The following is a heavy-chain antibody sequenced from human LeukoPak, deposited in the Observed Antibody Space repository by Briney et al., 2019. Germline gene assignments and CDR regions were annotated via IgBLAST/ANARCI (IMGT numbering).Heavy chain of an antibody. Sequence: GGSLRLSCAASGFTFSSYAMTWVRQAPGKGLEWVAIIKQAASETYYVGSVKGRFTISRDNAKNSLYLQMSSLRADDTAVYYCARYYCGTSTTCYMFDFWGQGTLVTVSS. CDR3: ARYYCGTSTTCYMFDF. J-gene: IGHJ4*02. CDR2: IKQAASET. D-gene: IGHD2-2*01. V-gene: IGHV3-7*01. CDR1: GFTFSSYA.